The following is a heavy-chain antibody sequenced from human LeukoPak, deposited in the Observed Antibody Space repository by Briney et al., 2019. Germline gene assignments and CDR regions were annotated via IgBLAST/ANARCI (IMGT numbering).Heavy chain of an antibody. Sequence: SETLSLTCTVSGGSISSYYWSWIRQPAGKGLEWIGRIYTSGSTNYNPSLKSRVTMSVDTSKNQFSLKLSSMTAADTAVYYCARGTPXCSXGSCYLAFDIWGQGTTVTVSS. CDR2: IYTSGST. V-gene: IGHV4-4*07. D-gene: IGHD2-15*01. CDR3: ARGTPXCSXGSCYLAFDI. CDR1: GGSISSYY. J-gene: IGHJ3*02.